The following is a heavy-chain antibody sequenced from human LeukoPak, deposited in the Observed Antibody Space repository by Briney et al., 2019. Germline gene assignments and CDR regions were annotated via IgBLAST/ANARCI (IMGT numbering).Heavy chain of an antibody. V-gene: IGHV3-23*01. J-gene: IGHJ4*02. CDR3: AKLPEEHLNLDY. D-gene: IGHD1-14*01. Sequence: GGSLRLSCAASGFTFSSCAMSWVRQAPGKGLEWVSVISGSGGSIYYGNSLKGRFSISRDNSKNMLYLQTYSLRVEDTAVYYCAKLPEEHLNLDYWGQGTLVTVSS. CDR2: ISGSGGSI. CDR1: GFTFSSCA.